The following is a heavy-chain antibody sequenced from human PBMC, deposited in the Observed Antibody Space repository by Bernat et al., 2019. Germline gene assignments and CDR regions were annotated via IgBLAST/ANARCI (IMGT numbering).Heavy chain of an antibody. V-gene: IGHV3-15*01. CDR1: GFSFSDAW. D-gene: IGHD7-27*01. CDR3: AAGTGRSDFDY. Sequence: EVQLVESGGDLVKPGGTVRLSCVASGFSFSDAWMSWVRQAPGKGLEWVARIKSKSDSGTRDFAAPVKGRFTISRDDSKNTVYLEMNSLKTEDTAVYYCAAGTGRSDFDYWGQGTLVTVSS. CDR2: IKSKSDSGTR. J-gene: IGHJ4*02.